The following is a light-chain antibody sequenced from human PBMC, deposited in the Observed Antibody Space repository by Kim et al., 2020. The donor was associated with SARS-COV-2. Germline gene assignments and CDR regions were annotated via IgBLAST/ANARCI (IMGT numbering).Light chain of an antibody. J-gene: IGLJ2*01. CDR2: QDT. Sequence: SYELTQPPSLSVSPGQTASITCSGDKLGDKYTCWYQQKPGQSPVLVIYQDTERPSGIPERFSASNSGNTATLTISGTQAMDEADYYCQAWDSSTYVLFGGGTQLTVL. CDR3: QAWDSSTYVL. CDR1: KLGDKY. V-gene: IGLV3-1*01.